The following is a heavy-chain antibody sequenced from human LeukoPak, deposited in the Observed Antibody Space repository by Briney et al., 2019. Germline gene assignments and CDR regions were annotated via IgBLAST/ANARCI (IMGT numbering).Heavy chain of an antibody. CDR1: GFTFSDYY. D-gene: IGHD3-22*01. V-gene: IGHV3-11*01. Sequence: PGGSLRLSCAASGFTFSDYYMSWIRQAPGKGLEWVPYISSSGSTIYYADSVKGRFTISRDNAKNSLYLQMNSLRAEDTAVYYCARHYYDSSGYYYDDYWGQGTLVTVSS. CDR2: ISSSGSTI. CDR3: ARHYYDSSGYYYDDY. J-gene: IGHJ4*02.